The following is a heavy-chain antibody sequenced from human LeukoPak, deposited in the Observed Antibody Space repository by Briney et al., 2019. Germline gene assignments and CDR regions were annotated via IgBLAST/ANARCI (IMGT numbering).Heavy chain of an antibody. CDR1: GFSVSNNY. CDR3: AKKAMALDY. D-gene: IGHD6-19*01. CDR2: LYTSGNT. Sequence: GGSLRLSCAASGFSVSNNYMAWVRQAPGKGLEWVSVLYTSGNTDYADSVKGRFTISRDNSKNTLYLQMNSLRAEDTALYYCAKKAMALDYWGQGTLVTVSS. J-gene: IGHJ4*02. V-gene: IGHV3-53*01.